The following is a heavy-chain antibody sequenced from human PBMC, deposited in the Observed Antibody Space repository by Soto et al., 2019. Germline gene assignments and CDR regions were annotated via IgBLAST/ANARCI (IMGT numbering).Heavy chain of an antibody. CDR1: GFTFSSYS. D-gene: IGHD3-22*01. CDR3: ARDTEVVVITNDAFDI. J-gene: IGHJ3*02. V-gene: IGHV3-21*01. CDR2: ISSSSSYI. Sequence: EVQLVESGGGLVKPGGSLRLSCAASGFTFSSYSMNWVRQAPGKGLEWVSSISSSSSYIYYADSVKGRFTISRDNDKNSLYLQMNSLRAEDTAVYYCARDTEVVVITNDAFDIWGQGTIVTVAS.